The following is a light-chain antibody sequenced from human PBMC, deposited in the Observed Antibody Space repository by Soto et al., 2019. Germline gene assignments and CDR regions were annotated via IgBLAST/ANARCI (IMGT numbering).Light chain of an antibody. V-gene: IGKV1-6*02. CDR2: AAS. CDR3: LQDYTYPWT. CDR1: QDIVND. Sequence: IQMTQSPSSLSASVRDRVTITCRASQDIVNDLGWYQQKPGKAPNLLIYAASSLRSGVPSRFSGSGSGTHFTLTINSLQAEDSATYFCLQDYTYPWTFGQGTKVEIK. J-gene: IGKJ1*01.